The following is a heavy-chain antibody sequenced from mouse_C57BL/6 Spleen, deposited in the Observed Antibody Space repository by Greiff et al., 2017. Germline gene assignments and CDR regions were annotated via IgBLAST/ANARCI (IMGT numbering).Heavy chain of an antibody. V-gene: IGHV3-6*01. Sequence: EVQLQESGPGLVKPSQSLSLTCSVTGYSFTSGYYWNWIRQFPGNQLEWMGYISYDGSNNYNPSLKNRISITRDTSKNQFFLKLNSVTTEDTATYDCAREGGFRGYFDVWGTGTTVTVSS. CDR2: ISYDGSN. CDR3: AREGGFRGYFDV. CDR1: GYSFTSGYY. J-gene: IGHJ1*03.